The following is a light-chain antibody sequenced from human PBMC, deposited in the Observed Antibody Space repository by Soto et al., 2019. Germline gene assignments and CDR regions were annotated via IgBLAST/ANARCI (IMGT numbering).Light chain of an antibody. J-gene: IGKJ4*01. V-gene: IGKV3-20*01. Sequence: EIVLTQSPGTLSLSPGERATLSCRASQSVTSNYLAWYQQTPGQAPRLLIFGASIRATGIPDRISGSGSGTDFTLTIDSLESEDFAVYYCQQYNDWPPAFGGGTKVEIK. CDR1: QSVTSNY. CDR2: GAS. CDR3: QQYNDWPPA.